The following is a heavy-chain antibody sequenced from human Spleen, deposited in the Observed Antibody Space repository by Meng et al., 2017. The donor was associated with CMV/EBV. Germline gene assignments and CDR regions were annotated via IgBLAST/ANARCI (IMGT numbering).Heavy chain of an antibody. V-gene: IGHV1-18*01. J-gene: IGHJ4*02. CDR2: ISSYNGNT. CDR3: AIGNDFSSGWYGVYYFDY. Sequence: ASVKVSCKASGYTFTSYGISWVRQAPEQGLEWMGWISSYNGNTHYAQKLQGRVTMTTETSASTAYMELRSLRSDDTAVYYCAIGNDFSSGWYGVYYFDYWGQGTLVTVSS. CDR1: GYTFTSYG. D-gene: IGHD6-19*01.